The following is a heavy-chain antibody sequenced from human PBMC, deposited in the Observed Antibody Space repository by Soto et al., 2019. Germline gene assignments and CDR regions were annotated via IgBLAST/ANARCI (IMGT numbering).Heavy chain of an antibody. Sequence: ASVKVSCKASGYTFTTYGLSWVRQAPGQGLEWMGWISGDNGNTNYAQKFQGRVTMTTDTSTSTAYMELRSLRSDDTAVYYCARDSISMIVVFTQYYKYGMDVWG. CDR1: GYTFTTYG. V-gene: IGHV1-18*01. D-gene: IGHD3-22*01. J-gene: IGHJ6*02. CDR2: ISGDNGNT. CDR3: ARDSISMIVVFTQYYKYGMDV.